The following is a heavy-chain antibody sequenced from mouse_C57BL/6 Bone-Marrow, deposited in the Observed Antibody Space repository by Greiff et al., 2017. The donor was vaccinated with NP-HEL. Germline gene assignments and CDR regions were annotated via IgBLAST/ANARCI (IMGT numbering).Heavy chain of an antibody. CDR3: ARWGVVALYYYAMDY. V-gene: IGHV1-72*01. D-gene: IGHD1-1*01. Sequence: QVQLKQPGAELVKPGASVKLSCKASGYTFTSYWMHWVKQRPGRGLEWIGRIDPNSGGTKYNEKFKSKATLTVDKPSSTAYMQLSSLTSEDSAVYYCARWGVVALYYYAMDYWGQGTSVTVSS. CDR1: GYTFTSYW. J-gene: IGHJ4*01. CDR2: IDPNSGGT.